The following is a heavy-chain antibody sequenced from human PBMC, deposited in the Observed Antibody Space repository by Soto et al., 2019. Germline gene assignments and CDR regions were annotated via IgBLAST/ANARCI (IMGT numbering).Heavy chain of an antibody. CDR2: ISYDEIDK. D-gene: IGHD3-10*01. V-gene: IGHV3-30*04. J-gene: IGHJ4*02. Sequence: VGSLRLSCAASGFTFSNYTMHWVRQAPGKGLEWVALISYDEIDKYFADAVKGRFTISRDNSKNTLYLQMDSLRAEDTAVYYCAGRSGSSDYWGRGTLVTVSS. CDR3: AGRSGSSDY. CDR1: GFTFSNYT.